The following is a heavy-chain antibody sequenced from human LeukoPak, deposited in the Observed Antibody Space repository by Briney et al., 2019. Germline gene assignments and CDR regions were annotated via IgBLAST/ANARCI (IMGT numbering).Heavy chain of an antibody. CDR1: GYTFTSYG. V-gene: IGHV1-18*01. D-gene: IGHD2-15*01. Sequence: GASVKVSCRASGYTFTSYGISWVRQAPGQGLEWMGWISAYNGNTNYAQKLQGRVTMTTDTSTSTAYMELRSLRSDDTAVYYCARDLMSVAATHYYYYGMDVWGQGTTVTVSS. CDR2: ISAYNGNT. J-gene: IGHJ6*02. CDR3: ARDLMSVAATHYYYYGMDV.